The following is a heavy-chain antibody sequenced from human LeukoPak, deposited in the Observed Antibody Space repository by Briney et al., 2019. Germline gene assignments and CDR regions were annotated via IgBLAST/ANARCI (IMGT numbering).Heavy chain of an antibody. Sequence: ASVKVSCKASGYTFTSYGISWVRQAPGQGLEWMGWISAYNGNTNYAQKLQGRVTMTTDTSTSTAYMELRSLRSDDTAVYYCARDSIMVYAMDPHDYWGQGTLVTVSS. V-gene: IGHV1-18*01. J-gene: IGHJ4*02. CDR2: ISAYNGNT. D-gene: IGHD2-8*01. CDR1: GYTFTSYG. CDR3: ARDSIMVYAMDPHDY.